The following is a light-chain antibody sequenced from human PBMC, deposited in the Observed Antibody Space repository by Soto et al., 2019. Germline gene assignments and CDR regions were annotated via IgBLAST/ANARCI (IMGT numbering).Light chain of an antibody. Sequence: EIVLTQSPGTLSLSPGETATLSCRASQTVNSDYLAWFQQRPGQAPRLLIFATSRRATDIPDRFSGSGSGTDFTLAIRRLEPEDFAVYYCQQYGSSPFTFGQGTRLEIK. V-gene: IGKV3-20*01. CDR1: QTVNSDY. J-gene: IGKJ2*01. CDR2: ATS. CDR3: QQYGSSPFT.